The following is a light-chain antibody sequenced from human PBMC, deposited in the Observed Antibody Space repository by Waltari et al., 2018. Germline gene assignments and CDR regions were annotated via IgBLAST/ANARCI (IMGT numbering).Light chain of an antibody. CDR1: QDISSA. J-gene: IGKJ1*01. Sequence: EIQMTQSPSSVSASVGDRVTITCRATQDISSALAWYQQKRGQAPNLLIYGVSTLHSGAPSRFSGSGSGTEFTLTISRLQPEDLATYFCQQGSTFPPTFGQGTKVEIK. CDR2: GVS. CDR3: QQGSTFPPT. V-gene: IGKV1-12*01.